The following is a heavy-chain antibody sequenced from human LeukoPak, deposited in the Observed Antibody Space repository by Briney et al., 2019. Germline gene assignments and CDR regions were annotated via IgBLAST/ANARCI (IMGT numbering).Heavy chain of an antibody. Sequence: GGSLRLSCAASGITFNYYWMHWVRQAPGKGLVWVSRIDADGSSASYADSVAGRFTISRDDSKKTVDLQMNSLTVEDTAVYYCARDLYGHWLDIWGQGTMVTVST. CDR2: IDADGSSA. CDR3: ARDLYGHWLDI. V-gene: IGHV3-74*01. CDR1: GITFNYYW. J-gene: IGHJ3*02. D-gene: IGHD3-10*01.